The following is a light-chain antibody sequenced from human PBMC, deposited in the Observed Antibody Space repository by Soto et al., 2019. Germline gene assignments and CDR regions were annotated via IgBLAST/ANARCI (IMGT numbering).Light chain of an antibody. V-gene: IGKV3-20*01. Sequence: EIVLTQSPGTLSLSPGERATLSCRASQSVTSGYLAWYQQQPNQAPSLLIYGASYRATDIPDRMSGGGSVTDFTLTISRLEPEEFAVYYCQHYSSSPPAITVGQGTRLEIK. J-gene: IGKJ5*01. CDR1: QSVTSGY. CDR3: QHYSSSPPAIT. CDR2: GAS.